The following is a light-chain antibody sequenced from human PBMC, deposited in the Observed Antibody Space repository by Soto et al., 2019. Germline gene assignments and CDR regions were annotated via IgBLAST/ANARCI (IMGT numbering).Light chain of an antibody. CDR3: QHLNNYPPFT. CDR2: GTF. Sequence: IQLTQSPSSLSASVGDRVSITCRASQDIKTYLAWYQQKRGEAPKLLISGTFTLQSGVPSRFNGSGSGTDFTLTISRLQPEDFATYYCQHLNNYPPFTFGPGT. CDR1: QDIKTY. V-gene: IGKV1-9*01. J-gene: IGKJ3*01.